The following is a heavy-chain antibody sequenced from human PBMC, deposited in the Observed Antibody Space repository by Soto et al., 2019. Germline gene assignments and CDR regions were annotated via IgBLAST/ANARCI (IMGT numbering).Heavy chain of an antibody. D-gene: IGHD3-10*01. J-gene: IGHJ4*02. CDR2: IIPIFGTP. Sequence: GASVKVSCKASGGIFSTYAISWLRQAPGQGLEWMGGIIPIFGTPNYAQKFQGRVTITADESTTTAYLEVTRLRADDTAVYYCARDRDDYGSGNYYNRIDFWGQGTLVTVSS. CDR3: ARDRDDYGSGNYYNRIDF. CDR1: GGIFSTYA. V-gene: IGHV1-69*13.